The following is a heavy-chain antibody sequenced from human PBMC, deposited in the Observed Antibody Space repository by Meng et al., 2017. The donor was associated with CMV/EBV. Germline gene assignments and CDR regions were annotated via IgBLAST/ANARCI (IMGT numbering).Heavy chain of an antibody. V-gene: IGHV4-59*01. CDR3: ARLGGVTIFGVVIPNWFDP. J-gene: IGHJ5*02. Sequence: SETLSLTCTVSGGYISSYYWSWIRQPPGKGLEWIGYIYYSGSTNYNPSLKSRVTISVDTSKNQFSLKLSSVTAADTAVYYCARLGGVTIFGVVIPNWFDPWGQGTLVTVSS. D-gene: IGHD3-3*01. CDR2: IYYSGST. CDR1: GGYISSYY.